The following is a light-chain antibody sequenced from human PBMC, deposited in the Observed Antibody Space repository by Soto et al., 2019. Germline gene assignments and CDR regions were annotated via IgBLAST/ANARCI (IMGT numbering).Light chain of an antibody. CDR3: QQCSFSPRT. CDR2: GAS. V-gene: IGKV3-20*01. J-gene: IGKJ1*01. Sequence: ERVFTQSPATLSLFPGERATLSCRASQSVSSSYLAWYQQKPGQAPRLLIYGASSRATGIPDRFSGSGSETDFTLTISRLEPEDSAVYYCQQCSFSPRTFGQGTKVDIK. CDR1: QSVSSSY.